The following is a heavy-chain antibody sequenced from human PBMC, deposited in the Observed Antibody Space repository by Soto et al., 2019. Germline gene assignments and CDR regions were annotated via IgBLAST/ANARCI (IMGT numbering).Heavy chain of an antibody. V-gene: IGHV4-59*08. CDR1: GGSISSYY. Sequence: SETLSLTCTVSGGSISSYYWSWIRQPPGKGLEWIGYIYYSGSTNYNPSLKSRVTISVDTSKNQFSLKLSSVTAADTAVYYCARLLGYEDAFDIWGQGTMVTVSS. CDR2: IYYSGST. CDR3: ARLLGYEDAFDI. D-gene: IGHD2-8*01. J-gene: IGHJ3*02.